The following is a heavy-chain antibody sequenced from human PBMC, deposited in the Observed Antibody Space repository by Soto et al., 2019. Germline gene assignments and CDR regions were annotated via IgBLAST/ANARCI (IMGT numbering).Heavy chain of an antibody. J-gene: IGHJ4*02. Sequence: VTVYCHASGGTFSSYAISWVRQAPGQGLEWMGGIIPIFGTANYAQKFQGRVTITADESTSTAYMELSSLRSEDTAVYYCARPSRDGYNYREPSDYWGQGTLVTVAS. D-gene: IGHD5-12*01. CDR2: IIPIFGTA. CDR1: GGTFSSYA. V-gene: IGHV1-69*01. CDR3: ARPSRDGYNYREPSDY.